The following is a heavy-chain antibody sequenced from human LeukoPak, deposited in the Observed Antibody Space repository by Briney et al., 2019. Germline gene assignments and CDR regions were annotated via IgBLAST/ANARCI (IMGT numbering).Heavy chain of an antibody. D-gene: IGHD5-12*01. Sequence: GASVKVSCKASGDTFSNFVISWVRQAPGQGLEWMGGIIPLLGVANYAQILQGRVTITADKSADTAYMELSSLRSNDTAVYYCARENTVANYFDYWGQGTLVTVSS. V-gene: IGHV1-69*04. CDR2: IIPLLGVA. CDR3: ARENTVANYFDY. CDR1: GDTFSNFV. J-gene: IGHJ4*02.